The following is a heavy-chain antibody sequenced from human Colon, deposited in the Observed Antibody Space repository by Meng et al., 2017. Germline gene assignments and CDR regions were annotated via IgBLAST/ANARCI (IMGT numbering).Heavy chain of an antibody. CDR1: GASISSATY. CDR2: SYHSGST. J-gene: IGHJ4*02. V-gene: IGHV4-4*02. Sequence: QVQLQESGPGLVKPSGTLSLTCAVSGASISSATYWSWVRQPPGKGLEWIGESYHSGSTNYNPSLSSRATISVDKSKNQFSLQLTSVTAADTAIYYCASSSGWWRLDSWGQGTLVTVSS. CDR3: ASSSGWWRLDS. D-gene: IGHD6-19*01.